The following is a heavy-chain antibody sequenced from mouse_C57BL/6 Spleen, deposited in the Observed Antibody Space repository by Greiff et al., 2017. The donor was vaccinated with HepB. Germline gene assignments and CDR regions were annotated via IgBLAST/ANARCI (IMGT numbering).Heavy chain of an antibody. CDR3: ARSDYGSSLAWFAY. D-gene: IGHD1-1*01. V-gene: IGHV1-50*01. CDR1: GYTFTSYW. CDR2: IDPSDSYT. Sequence: VKLQQPGAELVKPGASVKLSCKASGYTFTSYWMQWVKQRPGQGLEWIGEIDPSDSYTNYNQKFKGKATLTVDTSSSTAYMQLSSLTSEDSAVYYCARSDYGSSLAWFAYWGQGTLVTVSA. J-gene: IGHJ3*01.